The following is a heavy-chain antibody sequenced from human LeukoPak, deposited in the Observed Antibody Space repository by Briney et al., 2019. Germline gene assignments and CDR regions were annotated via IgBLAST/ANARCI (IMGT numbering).Heavy chain of an antibody. CDR3: ARDHTRIAVAGTYYYGMDV. CDR1: GFTFSSYA. V-gene: IGHV3-30-3*01. CDR2: ISYDGSNK. Sequence: GRSLRLSCAASGFTFSSYAMHWVRQAPGKGLEWVAVISYDGSNKYYADSVKGRFTISRDNSKNTLYLQMNSLRAEDTAVYYCARDHTRIAVAGTYYYGMDVWGQGTTVTVS. J-gene: IGHJ6*02. D-gene: IGHD6-19*01.